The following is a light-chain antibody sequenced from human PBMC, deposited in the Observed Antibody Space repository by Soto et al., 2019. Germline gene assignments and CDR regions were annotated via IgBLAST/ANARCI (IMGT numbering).Light chain of an antibody. CDR1: KNIRRY. J-gene: IGKJ1*01. V-gene: IGKV1-39*01. CDR2: TAS. CDR3: QQSYSTPRT. Sequence: DIQMTQSPSPLSASVGDRVTITCRASKNIRRYLNWYQQKPGKAPKLLIYTASSLQSGVPSRFSGSGSGTDFSLTISSLQPEDFATYYCQQSYSTPRTFGQGTKVDIK.